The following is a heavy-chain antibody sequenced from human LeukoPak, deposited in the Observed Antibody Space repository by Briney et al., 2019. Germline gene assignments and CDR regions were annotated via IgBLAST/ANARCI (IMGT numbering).Heavy chain of an antibody. D-gene: IGHD6-13*01. J-gene: IGHJ4*02. Sequence: PGGSLRLSCAASGFIVSSDYMTWVRQAPGKGLEWVSVIYSGGSTYYADSVKGRFTISRDNSKNMLFLQMNSLRAEDTAVYYCARPGIAAAGGLSWGQGTLVTVSS. CDR3: ARPGIAAAGGLS. V-gene: IGHV3-53*01. CDR1: GFIVSSDY. CDR2: IYSGGST.